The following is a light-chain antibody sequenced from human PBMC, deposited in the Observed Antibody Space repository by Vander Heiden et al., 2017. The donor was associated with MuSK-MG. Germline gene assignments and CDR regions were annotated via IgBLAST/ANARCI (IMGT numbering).Light chain of an antibody. J-gene: IGKJ2*01. CDR2: GRS. Sequence: DIQMTQSPSSLAASVGDRVNITCRASEVISDSFAWYQQQPGKAPKLLVFGRSRLETGVPSRFSGSGSGPECTLSISSLQPEEFATYYCLQYDASPYTFGQGTKLQIK. CDR1: EVISDS. V-gene: IGKV1-NL1*01. CDR3: LQYDASPYT.